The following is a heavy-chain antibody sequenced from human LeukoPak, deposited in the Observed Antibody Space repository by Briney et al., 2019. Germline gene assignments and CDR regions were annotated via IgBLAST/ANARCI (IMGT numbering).Heavy chain of an antibody. V-gene: IGHV4-59*08. Sequence: RTSETLSLTCTVSGASISNYYWSWIRQPPGKGLEWIGYVYDTGSTNYNASLKSRVTISVDTSKNQFSLKLSSVTAADTAVYYCARHEGFGNYNDYYYDIDVWGQGTTVTVSS. J-gene: IGHJ6*02. CDR1: GASISNYY. D-gene: IGHD4-11*01. CDR2: VYDTGST. CDR3: ARHEGFGNYNDYYYDIDV.